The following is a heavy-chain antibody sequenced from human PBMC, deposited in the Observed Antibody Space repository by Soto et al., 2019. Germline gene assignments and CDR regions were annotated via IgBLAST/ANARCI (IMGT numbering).Heavy chain of an antibody. Sequence: EVCLVESGGGSVQPGRSLRVTCAASGFTLIDHAMHWLRQVPGKGLEWVSGIDWNSGRIGYADSVKGRFTVSRDNAKXXXXXXXXXXXXXXXXXXXXXXXXXXXXXXXXXQGALVTVSS. CDR1: GFTLIDHA. J-gene: IGHJ4*02. V-gene: IGHV3-9*01. CDR2: IDWNSGRI. CDR3: XXXXXXXXXXX.